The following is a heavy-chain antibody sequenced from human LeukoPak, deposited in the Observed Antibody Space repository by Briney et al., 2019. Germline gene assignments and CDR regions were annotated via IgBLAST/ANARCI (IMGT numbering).Heavy chain of an antibody. CDR3: ARWKMELQRNAFDF. V-gene: IGHV3-7*01. D-gene: IGHD1-26*01. CDR2: INQDGSEE. CDR1: GFTFRTYW. Sequence: GGSLRLSCAASGFTFRTYWMSWIRQAPGKGPEWVADINQDGSEEYYVQSVKGRFTVSRDNAQNAVFLPMTNLRADDTAVYYCARWKMELQRNAFDFWGQGTVVTVSS. J-gene: IGHJ3*01.